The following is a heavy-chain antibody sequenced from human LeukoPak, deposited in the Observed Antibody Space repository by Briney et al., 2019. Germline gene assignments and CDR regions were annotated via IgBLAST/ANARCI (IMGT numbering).Heavy chain of an antibody. J-gene: IGHJ6*03. CDR2: IIPILGIA. CDR3: ARDVDAAQTSSHYYYYMDV. CDR1: GGTFSSYA. Sequence: SVKVSCKASGGTFSSYAISWVRQAPGQGLEWMGRIIPILGIANYAQKFQGRVTITADKSTSTAYMELSSLKSEDTAVYYCARDVDAAQTSSHYYYYMDVWGKGTTVTVSS. D-gene: IGHD2-8*01. V-gene: IGHV1-69*04.